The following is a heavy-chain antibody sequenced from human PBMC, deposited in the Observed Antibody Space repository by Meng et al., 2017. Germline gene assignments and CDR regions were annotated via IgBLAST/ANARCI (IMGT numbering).Heavy chain of an antibody. CDR3: ARVAVAGHFDY. Sequence: QVQLVQLGVEVKRPGASVKASCKASGGTFSTYTTSWVRQAPGQGLEWMGRIIPILGIANYAQKFQGRVTITADKSTSTAYMELSSLRSEDTAVYYCARVAVAGHFDYWGQGTLVTVSS. J-gene: IGHJ4*02. D-gene: IGHD6-19*01. CDR1: GGTFSTYT. CDR2: IIPILGIA. V-gene: IGHV1-69*02.